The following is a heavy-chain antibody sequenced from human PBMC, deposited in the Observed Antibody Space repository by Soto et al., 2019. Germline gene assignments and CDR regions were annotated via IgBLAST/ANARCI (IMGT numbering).Heavy chain of an antibody. CDR2: ISSNGGNT. CDR3: ATSKGGSRIVGRLDY. CDR1: GFTFSSYT. Sequence: EVQLVESGGGLVQPGGSLRLSCAASGFTFSSYTMHWVRQAPGKGLEYVSVISSNGGNTYYANSVKGRFTISRDNSKNTLYRQLGSLRIEDMAVYYCATSKGGSRIVGRLDYWGQGTPVTVSS. J-gene: IGHJ4*02. V-gene: IGHV3-64*01. D-gene: IGHD1-26*01.